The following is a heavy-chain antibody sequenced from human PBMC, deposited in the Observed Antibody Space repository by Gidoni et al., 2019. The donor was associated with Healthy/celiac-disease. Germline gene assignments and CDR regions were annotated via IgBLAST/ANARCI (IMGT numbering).Heavy chain of an antibody. J-gene: IGHJ4*02. V-gene: IGHV3-9*01. CDR1: GFTFDDYA. CDR3: AKDIYSGWGYFDY. Sequence: EVQLVESGGGLVQPGRSLRLSCAASGFTFDDYAMHWVRQAPGKGLEWVSGISWNSGSIGYADSVKGRFTISRDNAKNSLYLQMNSLRAEDTAVYYCAKDIYSGWGYFDYWGQGTLVTVSS. CDR2: ISWNSGSI. D-gene: IGHD6-19*01.